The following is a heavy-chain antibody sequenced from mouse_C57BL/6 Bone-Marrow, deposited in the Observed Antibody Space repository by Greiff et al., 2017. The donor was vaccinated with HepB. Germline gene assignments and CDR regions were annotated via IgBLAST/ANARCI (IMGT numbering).Heavy chain of an antibody. CDR2: IDPSDSYT. D-gene: IGHD2-3*01. J-gene: IGHJ4*01. V-gene: IGHV1-69*01. CDR3: ARGWLLFYAMDY. CDR1: GYTFTSYW. Sequence: QVQLQQPGAELVMPGASVKLSCKASGYTFTSYWMHWVKQRPGQGLEWIREIDPSDSYTNYNQKFKGKSTLTVDKSSSTAYMQLSSLTSEDSAVYYCARGWLLFYAMDYWGQGTSVTVSS.